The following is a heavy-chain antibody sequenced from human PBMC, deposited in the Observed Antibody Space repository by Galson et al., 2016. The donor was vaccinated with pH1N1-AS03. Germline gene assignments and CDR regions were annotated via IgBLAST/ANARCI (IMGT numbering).Heavy chain of an antibody. CDR3: ATDGTNGLLRWKY. CDR2: ISGDGDVT. D-gene: IGHD4-23*01. J-gene: IGHJ4*02. V-gene: IGHV3-23*01. Sequence: SLRLSCAVSGFTFSNFAMSWVRQGPGEGLEWVLAISGDGDVTYYADSMKGRFIISRNNSKDTLYLQMSGLRDEDTAEYYCATDGTNGLLRWKYWGQGTLVTVSS. CDR1: GFTFSNFA.